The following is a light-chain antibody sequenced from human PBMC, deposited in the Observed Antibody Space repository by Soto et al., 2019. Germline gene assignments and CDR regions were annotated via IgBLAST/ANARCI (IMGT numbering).Light chain of an antibody. V-gene: IGLV2-23*01. CDR3: CSYAGSSTCV. J-gene: IGLJ1*01. Sequence: QSVLTQPASVSGSPGQSITISCTATSSDVGSYNLVSWYQQHPIKAPKLMIYEGSKRPSGVSNRFSGSKSGNTASLTISGLQAEDEADYYCCSYAGSSTCVFGTGTKVTVL. CDR2: EGS. CDR1: SSDVGSYNL.